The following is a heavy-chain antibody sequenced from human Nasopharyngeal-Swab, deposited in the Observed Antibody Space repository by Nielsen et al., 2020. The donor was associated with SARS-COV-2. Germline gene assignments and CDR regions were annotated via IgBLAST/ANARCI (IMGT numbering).Heavy chain of an antibody. D-gene: IGHD6-19*01. CDR3: ARDPRHYSSGWYVDY. J-gene: IGHJ4*02. Sequence: GRFTISRDDSKSIAYLQMNSLKTEDSGVYYCARDPRHYSSGWYVDYWGQGTLVTVSS. V-gene: IGHV3-49*02.